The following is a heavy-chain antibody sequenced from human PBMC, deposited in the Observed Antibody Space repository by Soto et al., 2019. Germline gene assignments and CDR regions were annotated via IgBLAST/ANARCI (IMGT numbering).Heavy chain of an antibody. CDR2: ISDDGTNK. CDR1: GFTFSSYA. V-gene: IGHV3-30-3*01. J-gene: IGHJ4*02. Sequence: QVQLEESGGGVVQPGRSLRLSCKGSGFTFSSYAIQWVRQDPGKGLEWVAAISDDGTNKHTADSVKGRFTISRDNSRNTVYLQVNSLRVEDTAVYYCVRRLTTTVTAMGYWGQGTPVTVSS. D-gene: IGHD4-17*01. CDR3: VRRLTTTVTAMGY.